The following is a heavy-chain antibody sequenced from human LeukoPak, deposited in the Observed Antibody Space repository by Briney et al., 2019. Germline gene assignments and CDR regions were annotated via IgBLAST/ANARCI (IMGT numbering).Heavy chain of an antibody. D-gene: IGHD3-22*01. J-gene: IGHJ4*02. CDR2: INTNTGNP. Sequence: ASLKVPCKASGYTFTSYAMNWVRQTPGQGLEWTGWINTNTGNPTYAQGFTGRIVFSLDTSVSTAYLQISSLKAEDSAVYYCAKNGLGAVVKTDWGQGTLVTVSS. V-gene: IGHV7-4-1*02. CDR1: GYTFTSYA. CDR3: AKNGLGAVVKTD.